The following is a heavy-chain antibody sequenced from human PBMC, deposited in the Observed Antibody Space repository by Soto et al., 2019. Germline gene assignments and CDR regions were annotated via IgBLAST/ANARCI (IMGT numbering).Heavy chain of an antibody. CDR2: ITPIFGTA. Sequence: SVKVSCKASGGTFSSYAISWVRQAPGQGLECMGGITPIFGTANYAQKFQGRVTITAXXXXSXXXMXLXXLRXEXTAVYYCARDLFWNYGAFDYWGQGTLVTVSS. J-gene: IGHJ4*02. CDR1: GGTFSSYA. D-gene: IGHD1-7*01. CDR3: ARDLFWNYGAFDY. V-gene: IGHV1-69*06.